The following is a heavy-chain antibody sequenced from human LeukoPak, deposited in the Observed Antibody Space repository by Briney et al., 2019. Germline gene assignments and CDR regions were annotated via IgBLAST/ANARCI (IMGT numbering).Heavy chain of an antibody. CDR2: IYYSGST. CDR1: GGSISSYY. Sequence: SETLSLTCTVSGGSISSYYWSWIRQPPGKGLEWIGYIYYSGSTNYNPSLKSRVTISVDTSKNQFSLKLSSVTAADTAVYYCARDSYGYDYYDSSGLMDWFDPWGQGTLVTVSS. J-gene: IGHJ5*02. V-gene: IGHV4-59*01. D-gene: IGHD3-22*01. CDR3: ARDSYGYDYYDSSGLMDWFDP.